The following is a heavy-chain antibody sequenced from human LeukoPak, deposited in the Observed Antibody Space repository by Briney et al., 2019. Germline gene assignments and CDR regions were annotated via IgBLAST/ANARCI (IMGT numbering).Heavy chain of an antibody. CDR2: IWYDGSNK. J-gene: IGHJ4*02. V-gene: IGHV3-33*06. Sequence: PGGSLRLSCAASGFTFSSYGMHWVRQAPGKGLEWVAVIWYDGSNKYYADSVKGRFTISRDNSKNTLYLQMNSLRAEDTAVYYCAKKRVVRYFDWFIDYWGQGTLVTVSS. D-gene: IGHD3-9*01. CDR1: GFTFSSYG. CDR3: AKKRVVRYFDWFIDY.